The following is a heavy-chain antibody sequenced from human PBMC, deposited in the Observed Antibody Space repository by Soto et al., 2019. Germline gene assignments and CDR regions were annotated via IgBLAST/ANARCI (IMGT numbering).Heavy chain of an antibody. CDR2: IYYSGST. J-gene: IGHJ4*02. CDR1: GGSISSGGYY. D-gene: IGHD3-10*01. Sequence: SETLSLTCTVSGGSISSGGYYWSWIRQHPGKGLEWIGYIYYSGSTYYNPSLKSRVTISVDTSKNQSSLKLSSVTAADTAVYYCARRLSGSPFDYWGQGTLVTVSS. CDR3: ARRLSGSPFDY. V-gene: IGHV4-31*03.